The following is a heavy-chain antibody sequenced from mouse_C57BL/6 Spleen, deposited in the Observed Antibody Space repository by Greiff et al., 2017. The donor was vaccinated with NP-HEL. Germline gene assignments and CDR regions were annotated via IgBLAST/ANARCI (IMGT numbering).Heavy chain of an antibody. Sequence: VQGVESGAELVRPGASVKLSCKASGYTFTDYYINWVKQRPGQGLEWIARIYPGSGNTYYNEKFKGKATLTAEKSSSTAYMQLSSLTSEDSAVYFCAREGGYYGSFYFDYWGQGTTLTVSS. CDR1: GYTFTDYY. CDR2: IYPGSGNT. CDR3: AREGGYYGSFYFDY. J-gene: IGHJ2*01. V-gene: IGHV1-76*01. D-gene: IGHD1-1*01.